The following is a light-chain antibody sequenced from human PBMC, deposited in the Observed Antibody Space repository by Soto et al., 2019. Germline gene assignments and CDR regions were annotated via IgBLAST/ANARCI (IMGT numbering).Light chain of an antibody. J-gene: IGKJ5*01. Sequence: EIVLTQSPATLSVSAVERATLSCRASQCVSTSLAWYAQKAGPVPRRVICDASHTANGILARFSGSGSGTDFTLTISRLEPEDFAVCSCPQHRNWPTFGQGTRVEIK. CDR2: DAS. CDR3: PQHRNWPT. V-gene: IGKV3-11*01. CDR1: QCVSTS.